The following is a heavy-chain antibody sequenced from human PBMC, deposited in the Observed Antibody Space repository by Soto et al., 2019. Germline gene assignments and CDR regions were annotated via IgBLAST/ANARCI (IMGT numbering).Heavy chain of an antibody. V-gene: IGHV3-33*01. CDR2: IWYEGLNI. CDR3: ARAGPYCGSDCYPWAFDI. CDR1: GFTFSTYG. Sequence: QVQLVESGGGVGQPGTSLRLSCAASGFTFSTYGMHWFRQTPGKGLEWVAIIWYEGLNIYYADSVKGRFTISRDDSKNTVYLEMNSLRPGDTAVYYCARAGPYCGSDCYPWAFDIWGHGTVVTVSS. J-gene: IGHJ3*02. D-gene: IGHD2-21*02.